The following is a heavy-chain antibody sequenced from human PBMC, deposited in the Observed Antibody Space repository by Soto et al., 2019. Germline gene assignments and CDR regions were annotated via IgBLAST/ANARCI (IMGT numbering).Heavy chain of an antibody. Sequence: QVQLQESGPGLVKPSETLSLTCTVSGGSIDGYNCAWIRQPPGKALEWVGYVYYNGGSSYNPSLKSRISLSRYTSKGQFSLQLRSVTAADTAVYYCASQGIGNLHGLVDVWGRGTTVTVSS. CDR1: GGSIDGYN. J-gene: IGHJ6*02. D-gene: IGHD3-10*01. CDR2: VYYNGGS. V-gene: IGHV4-59*08. CDR3: ASQGIGNLHGLVDV.